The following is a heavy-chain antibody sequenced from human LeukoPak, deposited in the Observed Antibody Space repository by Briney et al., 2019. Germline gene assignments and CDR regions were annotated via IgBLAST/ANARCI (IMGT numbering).Heavy chain of an antibody. V-gene: IGHV4-34*01. CDR2: INHSGST. CDR3: AREGGSGWTNNWFDP. CDR1: GGSFSGYY. D-gene: IGHD6-19*01. Sequence: PSETLSLTCAVYGGSFSGYYWSWIRQPPGKGLEWIGEINHSGSTNYNPSLKSRVTISVDTSKNQFSLKLSSVTAADTAVYYCAREGGSGWTNNWFDPWGQGTLVTVSS. J-gene: IGHJ5*02.